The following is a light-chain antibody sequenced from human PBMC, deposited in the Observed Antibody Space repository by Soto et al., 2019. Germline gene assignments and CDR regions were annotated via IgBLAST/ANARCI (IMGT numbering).Light chain of an antibody. J-gene: IGLJ2*01. CDR2: EVS. CDR3: SLYTSSSTVV. CDR1: SSDVGSYHR. V-gene: IGLV2-18*01. Sequence: QSALTQPPSVSGSPGQSVTISCTGTSSDVGSYHRVSWYQQPPGTAPKLMIYEVSNRPSGVPDRFSGSKSGNTASLTISGLQAEDEADYYCSLYTSSSTVVFGGGTKVTVL.